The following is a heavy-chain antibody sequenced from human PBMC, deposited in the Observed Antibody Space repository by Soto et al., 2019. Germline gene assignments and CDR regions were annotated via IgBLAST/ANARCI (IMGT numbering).Heavy chain of an antibody. CDR3: TTADGPLLDYGDYQFDY. Sequence: GGSLRLSCAASGFTFSNAWMNWVRQAPGKGLEWVGRIKSKTDGGTTDYAAPVKGRFTISRDDSKNTLYLQMNSLKTEDTAVYYCTTADGPLLDYGDYQFDYWGQGTLVTVSS. V-gene: IGHV3-15*07. CDR2: IKSKTDGGTT. CDR1: GFTFSNAW. D-gene: IGHD4-17*01. J-gene: IGHJ4*02.